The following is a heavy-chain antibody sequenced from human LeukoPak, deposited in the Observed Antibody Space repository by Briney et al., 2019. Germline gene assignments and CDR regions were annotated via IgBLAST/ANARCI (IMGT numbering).Heavy chain of an antibody. CDR2: ISGSGGST. Sequence: GGSLRLSCAASGFTFSSYGMSWVRQAPGKGLEWVSAISGSGGSTYYADSVKGRFTISRDNSKNTLYLQMNSLRGEDTAVYYCARAGGTYYGIAFDMWGQGAMVTVSS. V-gene: IGHV3-23*01. D-gene: IGHD1-26*01. CDR3: ARAGGTYYGIAFDM. CDR1: GFTFSSYG. J-gene: IGHJ3*02.